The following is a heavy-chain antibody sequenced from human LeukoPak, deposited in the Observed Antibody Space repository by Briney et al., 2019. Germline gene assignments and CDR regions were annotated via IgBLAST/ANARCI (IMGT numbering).Heavy chain of an antibody. CDR2: ISYDGNNK. Sequence: PGRSLSLSCAASGFTFSACAMHWVRQAPGKGLEWVAVISYDGNNKYYADSVKGRFTISRDNSKNTLYLQMNSLRVEDTAMYYCASGGFYDFWSGYYTPFDYWGQGTLVTVSS. V-gene: IGHV3-30*01. CDR3: ASGGFYDFWSGYYTPFDY. CDR1: GFTFSACA. D-gene: IGHD3-3*01. J-gene: IGHJ4*02.